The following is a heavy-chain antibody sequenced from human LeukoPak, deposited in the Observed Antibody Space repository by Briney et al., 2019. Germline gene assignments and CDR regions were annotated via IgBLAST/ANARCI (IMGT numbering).Heavy chain of an antibody. CDR3: ARVRYCSSTSCYIYFEY. J-gene: IGHJ4*02. V-gene: IGHV3-74*01. CDR1: GFTFSSYW. CDR2: INIDGSGT. Sequence: GGSLRLSCVASGFTFSSYWMHWVRQAPGKGLVWVSHINIDGSGTDYADSVKGRSTISRDNAKNTLYLQLNSLRAEDTAVYYCARVRYCSSTSCYIYFEYWGQGTLVTVSS. D-gene: IGHD2-2*02.